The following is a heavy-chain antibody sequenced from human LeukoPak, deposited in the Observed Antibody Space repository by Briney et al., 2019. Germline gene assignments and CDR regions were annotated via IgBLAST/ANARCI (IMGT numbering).Heavy chain of an antibody. J-gene: IGHJ4*02. Sequence: GGSLRLSCAASGFTFSDYYMNWIRQAPGKGLEWISYISKSGGSIHYADSVKGRFTISRDNAKNSLCLQMNSLRVEDTAVYYCARGNWYSFDYWGQGALVTVSS. CDR2: ISKSGGSI. CDR3: ARGNWYSFDY. CDR1: GFTFSDYY. D-gene: IGHD1-20*01. V-gene: IGHV3-11*01.